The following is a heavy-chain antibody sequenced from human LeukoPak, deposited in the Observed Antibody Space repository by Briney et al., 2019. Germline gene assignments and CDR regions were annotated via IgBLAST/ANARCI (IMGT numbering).Heavy chain of an antibody. CDR3: AKDKSVSADYYFDY. V-gene: IGHV3-30*04. Sequence: SLHLSCAASGFAFIGHAMHWVRQAPGKGLEWLAVISTDGNDKHYADSVKGRFPVSRDNSKNTLFLQMNNLRTEDTAVYYCAKDKSVSADYYFDYWGQGTLVTVSS. CDR1: GFAFIGHA. CDR2: ISTDGNDK. J-gene: IGHJ4*02. D-gene: IGHD3-10*01.